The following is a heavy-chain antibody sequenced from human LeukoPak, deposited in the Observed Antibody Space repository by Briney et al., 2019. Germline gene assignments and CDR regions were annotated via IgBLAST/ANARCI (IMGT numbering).Heavy chain of an antibody. CDR2: ISSSSSTI. J-gene: IGHJ5*02. CDR1: GFTFSIYS. D-gene: IGHD3-22*01. CDR3: ARVHTSSYAADL. V-gene: IGHV3-48*04. Sequence: GGPLRLSCAASGFTFSIYSIDWVRQAPGKGLEWISYISSSSSTIDFADSVKGRFTISRDNARNSVYLQMNSLRAEDTAVYYCARVHTSSYAADLWGQGTLVTVSS.